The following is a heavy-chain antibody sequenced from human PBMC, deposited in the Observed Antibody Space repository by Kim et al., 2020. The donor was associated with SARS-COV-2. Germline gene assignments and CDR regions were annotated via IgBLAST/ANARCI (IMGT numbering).Heavy chain of an antibody. CDR1: GFTFSNAW. D-gene: IGHD6-19*01. Sequence: GGSLRLSCAASGFTFSNAWMSWVRQAPGKGLEWVCRIKSNTDGGTTDDAAPVRGRITISRDESKNPLYLHINSPKTEDTAVYYCTTHAGYSSGWYDFDYWGEGTLVT. V-gene: IGHV3-15*01. CDR3: TTHAGYSSGWYDFDY. CDR2: IKSNTDGGTT. J-gene: IGHJ4*02.